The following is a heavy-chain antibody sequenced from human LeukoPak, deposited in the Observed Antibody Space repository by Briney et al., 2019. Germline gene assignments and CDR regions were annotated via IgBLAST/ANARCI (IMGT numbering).Heavy chain of an antibody. CDR3: ARPVMYSSGPFDY. CDR1: GYTFTSYT. V-gene: IGHV1-3*01. J-gene: IGHJ4*02. D-gene: IGHD6-19*01. Sequence: GASVKVSCKTSGYTFTSYTIHWARQAPGQRLEWMGWINAGNGNTNYSQKFQGRVTITRDTSASTAYMELSSLRSEDTAVYYCARPVMYSSGPFDYWGQGTLVTVSS. CDR2: INAGNGNT.